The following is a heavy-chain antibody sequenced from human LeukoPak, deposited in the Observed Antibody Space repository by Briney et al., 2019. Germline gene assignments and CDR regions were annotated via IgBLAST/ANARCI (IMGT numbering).Heavy chain of an antibody. Sequence: GRSLRLSCAASGFTFSSYAMHWVRQAPGKGPEWVAVISYDGSNKYYADSVKGRFTISRDNSKNTLYLQMNSLRAEDTAVYYCARASRTKGYYYDSSGYYLQDYWGQGTLVTVSS. D-gene: IGHD3-22*01. CDR1: GFTFSSYA. CDR3: ARASRTKGYYYDSSGYYLQDY. CDR2: ISYDGSNK. J-gene: IGHJ4*02. V-gene: IGHV3-30-3*01.